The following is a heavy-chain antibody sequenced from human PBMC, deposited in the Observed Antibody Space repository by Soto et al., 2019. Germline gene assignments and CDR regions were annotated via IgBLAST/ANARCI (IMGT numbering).Heavy chain of an antibody. CDR3: AREIVTAGGNNYFDP. CDR1: GGTVASSHW. CDR2: VYHTGDT. D-gene: IGHD2-21*02. Sequence: TSETLFLTCGVSGGTVASSHWWSWVRQSPGRGLEWIGNVYHTGDTNFNPSLQSRVTFSVDKSNNQFSLRLTSVTAADTAVYFCAREIVTAGGNNYFDPWGPGTLVTVSS. J-gene: IGHJ5*02. V-gene: IGHV4-4*02.